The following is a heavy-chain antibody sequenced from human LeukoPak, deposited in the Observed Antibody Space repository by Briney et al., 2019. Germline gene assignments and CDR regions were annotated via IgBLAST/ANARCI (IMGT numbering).Heavy chain of an antibody. Sequence: KPSETLSLTCTVSSGSITSSSYLWGWIRQPPGKGLEWIGSTSYTGSTYYNPSLKSRVTISVDTSKNQFSLKVTSVTAADTAVYYCARRITGTTSDSFDYWGQGTLVTVSS. CDR3: ARRITGTTSDSFDY. D-gene: IGHD1-20*01. CDR2: TSYTGST. V-gene: IGHV4-39*01. CDR1: SGSITSSSYL. J-gene: IGHJ4*02.